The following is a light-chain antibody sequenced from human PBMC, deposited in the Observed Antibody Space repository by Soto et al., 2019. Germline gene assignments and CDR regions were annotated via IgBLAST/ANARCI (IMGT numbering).Light chain of an antibody. V-gene: IGKV1-9*01. Sequence: DIQLTQSPSFLSTSVGDRVTITSRASQAIRTYLAWYQQKPGRAPKLLSYAASTLQTGVPSRFIGRGSGTEYTLTISSRQPEDFATYSCQHLNSYPITFGQGTRLEIK. J-gene: IGKJ5*01. CDR1: QAIRTY. CDR3: QHLNSYPIT. CDR2: AAS.